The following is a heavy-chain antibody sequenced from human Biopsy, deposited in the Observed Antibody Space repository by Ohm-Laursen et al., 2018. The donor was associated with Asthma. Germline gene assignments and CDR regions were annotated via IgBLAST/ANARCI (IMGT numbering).Heavy chain of an antibody. CDR2: INSVFGTT. J-gene: IGHJ4*02. V-gene: IGHV1-69*01. D-gene: IGHD2-2*01. CDR3: ARKAGSCISRTCYSLDF. Sequence: GSSVKVSCKSLGGTFNTYVIGWVRQAPGQWLEWMGGINSVFGTTTYPQKFQGRVTITADDSTSTVYMELSSLRSEDTAVYYCARKAGSCISRTCYSLDFWGQGTLVTVSS. CDR1: GGTFNTYV.